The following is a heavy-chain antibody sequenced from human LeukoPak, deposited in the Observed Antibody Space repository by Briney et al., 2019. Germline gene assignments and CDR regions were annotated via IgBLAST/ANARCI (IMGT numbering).Heavy chain of an antibody. Sequence: PGGSLRLSCAASVSTLSSNYISWVRQAPGKGLEWVSFFYSGVSTSYADSVKGRFTISRDNSKNTLYLQMNSLRAEDTAVYYCARPNSGHLYFDYCGQGTLVTVSS. CDR3: ARPNSGHLYFDY. CDR1: VSTLSSNY. D-gene: IGHD1-26*01. CDR2: FYSGVST. J-gene: IGHJ4*02. V-gene: IGHV3-53*01.